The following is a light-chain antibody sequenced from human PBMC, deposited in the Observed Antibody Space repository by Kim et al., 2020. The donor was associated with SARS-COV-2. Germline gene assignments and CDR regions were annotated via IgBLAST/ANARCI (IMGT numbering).Light chain of an antibody. CDR1: QTVSSK. CDR3: QQYNQWWT. J-gene: IGKJ1*01. Sequence: EIVMTQSPATLSVSPGERATLSCRASQTVSSKLAWYQQKPGQAPRLLMYGASTRATGIPARFSGSGSGTEFTLTISSLQSEDFAIYYCQQYNQWWTFGQGTKVDIK. V-gene: IGKV3-15*01. CDR2: GAS.